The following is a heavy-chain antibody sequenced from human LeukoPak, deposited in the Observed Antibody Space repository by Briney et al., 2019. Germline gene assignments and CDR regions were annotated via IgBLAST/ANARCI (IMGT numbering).Heavy chain of an antibody. CDR1: GFTFRSYA. CDR2: ISSSGSTI. D-gene: IGHD6-19*01. CDR3: AREMLAAVAAQS. Sequence: PGGSLRLSCAVSGFTFRSYAMSWVRQAPGKGLEWVSYISSSGSTIKYADSVKGRFTISRDNAKNSLYLQMNSLRAEDTAVYYCAREMLAAVAAQSWGQGTLVTVSS. V-gene: IGHV3-48*04. J-gene: IGHJ5*02.